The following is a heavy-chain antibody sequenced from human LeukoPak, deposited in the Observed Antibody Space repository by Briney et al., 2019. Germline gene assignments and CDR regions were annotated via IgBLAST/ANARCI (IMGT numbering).Heavy chain of an antibody. CDR3: ATYRQVLLPFES. CDR1: GFTFRTYG. V-gene: IGHV3-30*03. J-gene: IGHJ4*02. CDR2: MSYDGTNK. Sequence: GRSLRLSCEASGFTFRTYGMHWVRQAPGKGLEWVALMSYDGTNKDYTDSVRGRFTISRDNSKSTLSLQMNSLRADDTAIYYCATYRQVLLPFESWGQGTLVTVSS. D-gene: IGHD2-8*02.